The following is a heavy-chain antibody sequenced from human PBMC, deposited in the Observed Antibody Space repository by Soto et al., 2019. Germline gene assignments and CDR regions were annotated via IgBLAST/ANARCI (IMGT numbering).Heavy chain of an antibody. J-gene: IGHJ4*02. Sequence: SETLSLTCSVSGGSVSSGYYSWNWIRQPPGKGLEWIGYINYSGVTHYNPSLKSRVTISVDTSKNQFSLKVGSVTAADTAVYYCASARGSSWYFDFWGQGALVTVSS. CDR3: ASARGSSWYFDF. D-gene: IGHD6-13*01. CDR2: INYSGVT. V-gene: IGHV4-61*01. CDR1: GGSVSSGYYS.